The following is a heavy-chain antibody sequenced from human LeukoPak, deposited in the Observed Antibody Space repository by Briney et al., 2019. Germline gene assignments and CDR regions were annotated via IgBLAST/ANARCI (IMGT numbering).Heavy chain of an antibody. V-gene: IGHV4-39*07. D-gene: IGHD3-10*01. J-gene: IGHJ5*02. CDR1: GGSISSSSYY. Sequence: PSETLSLTCTVSGGSISSSSYYWGWIRQPPGKGLEWIGSIYYSGSTYYNPSLKSRVTISVDTSKNQFSLKLSSVTAADTAVYYCARDIWGHMVRGKFDWFDPWGQGTLVTVSS. CDR2: IYYSGST. CDR3: ARDIWGHMVRGKFDWFDP.